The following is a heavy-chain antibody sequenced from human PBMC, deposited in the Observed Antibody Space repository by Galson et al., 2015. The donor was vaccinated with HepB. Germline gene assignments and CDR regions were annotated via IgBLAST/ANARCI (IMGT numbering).Heavy chain of an antibody. CDR2: ISGSADKT. D-gene: IGHD1-14*01. CDR3: AKGEIDGMFAH. CDR1: GFTFSNYA. J-gene: IGHJ4*02. V-gene: IGHV3-23*01. Sequence: SLRLSCAASGFTFSNYAISWVRQAPGKGLEWVAAISGSADKTYCADSVRGRFTISRDNSKNTLFLQMNSLRADNTAVYYCAKGEIDGMFAHWGQGTLVTVSS.